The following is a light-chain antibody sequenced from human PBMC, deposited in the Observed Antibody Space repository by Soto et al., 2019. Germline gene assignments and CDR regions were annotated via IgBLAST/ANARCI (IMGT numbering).Light chain of an antibody. CDR1: QSIRIY. Sequence: DIQMTQSPSSLSASVGDRVTITCRASQSIRIYLNWYQQKPEKAPKVLIYAATSLQSGVPSRFSGSGSGTDFTLTISSLQPEDVATYYCQQSYSTPTWTFGQGTKVEIK. CDR2: AAT. CDR3: QQSYSTPTWT. V-gene: IGKV1-39*01. J-gene: IGKJ1*01.